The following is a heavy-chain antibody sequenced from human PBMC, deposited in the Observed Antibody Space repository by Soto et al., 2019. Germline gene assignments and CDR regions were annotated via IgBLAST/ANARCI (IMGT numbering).Heavy chain of an antibody. Sequence: GGSLRLSCAASGFTFSSYEMNWVRQAPGKGLEWVSYISSSGSTIYYADSVKGRFTISRDNAKNSLYLQMNSLRAEDTAVYYCARDYDSSGYTADYWGQGTLVTVSS. CDR1: GFTFSSYE. D-gene: IGHD3-22*01. CDR3: ARDYDSSGYTADY. J-gene: IGHJ4*02. CDR2: ISSSGSTI. V-gene: IGHV3-48*03.